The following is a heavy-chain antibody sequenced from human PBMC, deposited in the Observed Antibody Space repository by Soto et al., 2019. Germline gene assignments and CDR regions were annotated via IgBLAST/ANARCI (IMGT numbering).Heavy chain of an antibody. CDR2: IKQDGSEK. CDR3: TKQASDPVVVVAALDY. D-gene: IGHD2-15*01. J-gene: IGHJ4*02. V-gene: IGHV3-7*05. CDR1: GFTFSSYW. Sequence: EVQLEESGGGLVQPGGSLRLSCAASGFTFSSYWMSWVRQAPGKGLEWVANIKQDGSEKYYVDSVKGRFTISRDNAKNSLYLQMNSLRAEDTAVYYCTKQASDPVVVVAALDYWGQGTLVTVSS.